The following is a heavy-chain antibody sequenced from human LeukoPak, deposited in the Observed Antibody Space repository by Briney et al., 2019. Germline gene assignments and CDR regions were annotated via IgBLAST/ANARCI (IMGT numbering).Heavy chain of an antibody. CDR3: ARGGRDGYNKAVY. J-gene: IGHJ4*02. V-gene: IGHV1-2*02. D-gene: IGHD5-24*01. Sequence: GASVKVSCNASGYTFTVYYTHWVRQAPGQGLEWMGWINPNSGGTNYAQKFQGRVTMTRDTSISTAYMELSRLRSDDTAVYYCARGGRDGYNKAVYWGQGTLVTVSS. CDR1: GYTFTVYY. CDR2: INPNSGGT.